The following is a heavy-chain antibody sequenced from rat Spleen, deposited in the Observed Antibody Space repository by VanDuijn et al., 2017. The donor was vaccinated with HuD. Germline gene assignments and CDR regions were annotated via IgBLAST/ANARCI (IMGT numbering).Heavy chain of an antibody. V-gene: IGHV5-22*01. Sequence: EVQLVESGGGLVQPGRSLKLSCAASGFTFSDYYMAWVRQAPKKGLEWVASISYDDTSTHYRDSVKGRFTISRDIAKSTLYLQMDSLRSEDTASYYCARREGVPGYHWFAYWGQGTLVTVSS. CDR3: ARREGVPGYHWFAY. CDR2: ISYDDTST. J-gene: IGHJ3*01. CDR1: GFTFSDYY. D-gene: IGHD1-4*01.